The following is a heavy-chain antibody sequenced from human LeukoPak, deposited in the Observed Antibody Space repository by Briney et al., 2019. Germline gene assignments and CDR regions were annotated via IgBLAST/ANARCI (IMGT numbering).Heavy chain of an antibody. J-gene: IGHJ6*02. D-gene: IGHD2-2*01. CDR1: GYTFTSYD. CDR3: ARAPFDIVVVPAATENYYYYYGMDV. CDR2: MNPNSGNT. V-gene: IGHV1-8*01. Sequence: GASVKVSCKASGYTFTSYDTNWVRQATGQGLEWMGWMNPNSGNTGYAQKFQGRVTMTRNTSISTAYMELSSLRSEDTAVYYCARAPFDIVVVPAATENYYYYYGMDVWGQGTTVTVSS.